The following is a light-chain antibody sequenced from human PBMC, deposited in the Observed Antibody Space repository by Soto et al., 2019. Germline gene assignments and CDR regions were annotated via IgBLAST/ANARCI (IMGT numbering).Light chain of an antibody. CDR3: QQYGSSPYT. CDR1: QSVSSSY. CDR2: GAS. J-gene: IGKJ2*01. V-gene: IGKV3-20*01. Sequence: EIVLTQSPGTLSLSPGERATLSCRASQSVSSSYLAWYQQKPGQAPRLIIYGASHRATGIPDRFSGSGSGTAFTLTISRLEPEDFAVYYCQQYGSSPYTFGQGTKLEIK.